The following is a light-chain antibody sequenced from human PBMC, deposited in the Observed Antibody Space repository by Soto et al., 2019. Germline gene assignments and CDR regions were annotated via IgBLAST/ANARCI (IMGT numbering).Light chain of an antibody. CDR1: QDINNW. V-gene: IGKV1-12*01. Sequence: DIQMTQSPSSVSASVGDRVTITCRASQDINNWLAWYQQKPGKAPKLLIYAASTLQSGVPSRFSGSGSGTDFTLTISSLQPEDFETYSCQQANSFQLTFGGGTRVEIK. J-gene: IGKJ4*01. CDR2: AAS. CDR3: QQANSFQLT.